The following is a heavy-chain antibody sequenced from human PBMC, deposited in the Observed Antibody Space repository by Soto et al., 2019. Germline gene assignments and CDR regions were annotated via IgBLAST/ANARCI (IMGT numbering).Heavy chain of an antibody. CDR3: ARVADCSGGSCTNNWFDP. J-gene: IGHJ5*02. D-gene: IGHD2-15*01. Sequence: QVQLQESGPGLVKPSQTLSLTCTVSGGSISSGSYYWSWIRQSPGKGLEWIGYISHSGSTYYNPSLKSRVTILVDRSKNQFSLKLNSVTAADTAVYYCARVADCSGGSCTNNWFDPWGQGTLVTVSS. V-gene: IGHV4-30-4*01. CDR2: ISHSGST. CDR1: GGSISSGSYY.